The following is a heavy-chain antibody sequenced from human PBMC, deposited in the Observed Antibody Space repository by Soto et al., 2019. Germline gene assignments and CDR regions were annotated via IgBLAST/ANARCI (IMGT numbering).Heavy chain of an antibody. D-gene: IGHD3-3*01. V-gene: IGHV3-7*01. CDR3: ASLRFLEWFKYFDY. J-gene: IGHJ4*02. Sequence: PGGSLRLSCAASGFTFSSYWMSWVRQAPGKGLEWVANIKQDGSEKYYVDSVKGRFTISRDNAKNSLYLQMNSLRAEDTAVYYCASLRFLEWFKYFDYWGQGTLVTVSS. CDR2: IKQDGSEK. CDR1: GFTFSSYW.